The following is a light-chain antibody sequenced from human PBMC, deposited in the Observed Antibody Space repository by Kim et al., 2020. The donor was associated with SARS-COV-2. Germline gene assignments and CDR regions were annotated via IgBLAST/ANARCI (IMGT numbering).Light chain of an antibody. Sequence: GGTVTLSCASSTGTVTSDYPSQWFQQRPRQVPRALIYDTANKHSGTPARFSGSLRGGEAALTLSGVQPEDEAEYYCQLYYGGGGVFGGGTKVTVL. V-gene: IGLV7-43*01. CDR2: DTA. J-gene: IGLJ3*02. CDR3: QLYYGGGGV. CDR1: TGTVTSDYP.